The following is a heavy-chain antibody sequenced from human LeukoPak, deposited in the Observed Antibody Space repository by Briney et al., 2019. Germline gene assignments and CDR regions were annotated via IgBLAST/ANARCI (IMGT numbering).Heavy chain of an antibody. CDR3: ARDGWDYYDSSGYPLWDY. D-gene: IGHD3-22*01. Sequence: ASVKVSCKASVYTFTSYGISWVRQDPGQGLEWMGWISAYNGNTNYAQKLQGRVTMTTDTSTSTAYMELRSLRSDDTAVYYCARDGWDYYDSSGYPLWDYWGQGTLVTVSS. CDR1: VYTFTSYG. CDR2: ISAYNGNT. J-gene: IGHJ4*02. V-gene: IGHV1-18*01.